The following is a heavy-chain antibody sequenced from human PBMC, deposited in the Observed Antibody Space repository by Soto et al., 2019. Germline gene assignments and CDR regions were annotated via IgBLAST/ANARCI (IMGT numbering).Heavy chain of an antibody. Sequence: QVQLVQSGAEVKKPGASVKVSCKASGYTFTSYAMHWVRQAPGQRLEWMGWINAGNGNTKYSQKFQGRVTITRDTSASTAYMALSSLRSEDTAVYYCARARSFFVWFDPWGQGTLVTVSS. D-gene: IGHD6-13*01. CDR1: GYTFTSYA. CDR2: INAGNGNT. CDR3: ARARSFFVWFDP. V-gene: IGHV1-3*01. J-gene: IGHJ5*02.